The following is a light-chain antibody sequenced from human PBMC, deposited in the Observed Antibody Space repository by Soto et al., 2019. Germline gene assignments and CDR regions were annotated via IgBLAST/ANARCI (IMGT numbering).Light chain of an antibody. J-gene: IGKJ1*01. Sequence: IVMTQSPGTLSVSPGDKATISCRASQSVSILLAWYQQKPGQAPRLIIYGASNRATGIPDRFSGSGYGTDFTLTISRLETEDFAVYYCQQHDSSPWMFGQGTKVDIK. V-gene: IGKV3-20*01. CDR1: QSVSIL. CDR2: GAS. CDR3: QQHDSSPWM.